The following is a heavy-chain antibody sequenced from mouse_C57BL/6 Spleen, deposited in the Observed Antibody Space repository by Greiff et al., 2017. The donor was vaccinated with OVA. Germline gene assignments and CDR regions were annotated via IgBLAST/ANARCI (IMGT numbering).Heavy chain of an antibody. CDR1: GFTFSSYA. CDR3: TRGKFITTVVADWYFDV. CDR2: ISSGGDYI. Sequence: EVQVVESGEGLVKPGGSLKLSCAASGFTFSSYAMSWVRQTPEKRLEWVAYISSGGDYIYYADTVKGRFTISRDNARNTLYLQMSSLKSEDTAMYYCTRGKFITTVVADWYFDVWGTGTTVTVSS. D-gene: IGHD1-1*01. J-gene: IGHJ1*03. V-gene: IGHV5-9-1*02.